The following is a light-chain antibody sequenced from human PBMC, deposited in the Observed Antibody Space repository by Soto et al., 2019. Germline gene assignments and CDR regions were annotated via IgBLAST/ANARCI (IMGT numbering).Light chain of an antibody. J-gene: IGLJ1*01. CDR3: TSYTSSSTLEV. V-gene: IGLV2-14*01. CDR1: SSDVGGYNY. Sequence: QSALTQPASVSGSPGQSITISCTGTSSDVGGYNYVSWYQQHPGKAPKLMIYDANNRPSGVSNRFSGSKSGNTASLTISGLQAEDEADYYCTSYTSSSTLEVFRTGTKVTVL. CDR2: DAN.